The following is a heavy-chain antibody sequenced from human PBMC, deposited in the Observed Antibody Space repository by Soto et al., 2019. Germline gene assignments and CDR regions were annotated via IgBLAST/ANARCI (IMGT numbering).Heavy chain of an antibody. CDR1: GGSISSYY. V-gene: IGHV4-4*07. J-gene: IGHJ1*01. CDR3: ARADDGVAAAGTAPYFQH. CDR2: IYTSGST. Sequence: QVQLQESGPGLVKPSETLSLTCTVSGGSISSYYWSWIRQPAGKGLEWIGRIYTSGSTNYNPSLKSRVTMSVDTSKNQFSLKLSSVTAADTAVYYWARADDGVAAAGTAPYFQHWGQGTLVTVSS. D-gene: IGHD6-13*01.